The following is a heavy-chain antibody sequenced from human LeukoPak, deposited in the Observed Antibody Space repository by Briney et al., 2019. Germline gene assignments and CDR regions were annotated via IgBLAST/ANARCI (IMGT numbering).Heavy chain of an antibody. V-gene: IGHV3-23*01. J-gene: IGHJ4*02. CDR3: AKDRVQLVVVAATSFDY. CDR1: GFTFSSYA. D-gene: IGHD2-15*01. Sequence: PGGSLRLSCAASGFTFSSYAMSWVRQAPGKGLEWVSAISGSGGSTYYADSVKGRFTISRDNSKNTLYLQMNSLRAEDTVVYYCAKDRVQLVVVAATSFDYWGQGTLVTVSS. CDR2: ISGSGGST.